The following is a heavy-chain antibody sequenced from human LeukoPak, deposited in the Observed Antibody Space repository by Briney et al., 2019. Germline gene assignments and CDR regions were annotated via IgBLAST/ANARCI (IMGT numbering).Heavy chain of an antibody. D-gene: IGHD6-13*01. CDR3: ARVGAAGPYYYYYYMDV. J-gene: IGHJ6*03. CDR1: GDSINNYY. V-gene: IGHV4-59*08. Sequence: SETLSLTCTVSGDSINNYYWSWIRQPPGKGLEWIGYIYYSGTTNYNPSLKSRVSISVDTSKNQFSLKLSSVTAADTAVYYCARVGAAGPYYYYYYMDVWGKGTTVTVSS. CDR2: IYYSGTT.